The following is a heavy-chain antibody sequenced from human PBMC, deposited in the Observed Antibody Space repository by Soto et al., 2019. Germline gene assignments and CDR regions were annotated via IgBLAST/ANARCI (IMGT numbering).Heavy chain of an antibody. CDR2: IIPIFGTA. Sequence: VASVKVSCQASWGTFSSYAIRWVRQAPGQGPEWMGGIIPIFGTANYAQKFQGRVTITADEVTRTAYMELSSLRSEDTAVYYCAREADYGSGIYYTYSYGMDVWGQGTTVTVSS. J-gene: IGHJ6*02. D-gene: IGHD3-10*01. CDR3: AREADYGSGIYYTYSYGMDV. CDR1: WGTFSSYA. V-gene: IGHV1-69*01.